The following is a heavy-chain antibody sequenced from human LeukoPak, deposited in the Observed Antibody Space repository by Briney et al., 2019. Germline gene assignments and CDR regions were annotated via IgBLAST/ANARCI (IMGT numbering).Heavy chain of an antibody. D-gene: IGHD5-18*01. V-gene: IGHV4-61*02. Sequence: SETLSLTCTVSGGSISSGSYYWSWIRQPAGKGLEWIGRIYTSGSTNYNPSLKSRVTISVDTSKNQFSLKLSSVTAADTAVYYCARDAYSYGEGEDYFDYWGQGTLVTVSS. CDR1: GGSISSGSYY. J-gene: IGHJ4*02. CDR3: ARDAYSYGEGEDYFDY. CDR2: IYTSGST.